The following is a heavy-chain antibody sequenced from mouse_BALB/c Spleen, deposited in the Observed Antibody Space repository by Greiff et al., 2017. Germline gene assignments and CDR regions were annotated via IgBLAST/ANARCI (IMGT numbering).Heavy chain of an antibody. CDR1: GFTFSSFG. J-gene: IGHJ4*01. CDR3: AIEAMDY. V-gene: IGHV5-17*02. CDR2: ISSGSSTI. Sequence: EVKLVESGGGLVQPGGSRKLSCAASGFTFSSFGMHWVRQAPEKGLEWVAYISSGSSTIYYADTVKGRFTISRDNPKNTLFLQMTSLRSEDTAMYYCAIEAMDYWGQGTSVTVSS.